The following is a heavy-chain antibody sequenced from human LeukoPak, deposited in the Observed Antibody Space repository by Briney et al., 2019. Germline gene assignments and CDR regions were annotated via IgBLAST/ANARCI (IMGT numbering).Heavy chain of an antibody. D-gene: IGHD3-10*01. CDR2: INPNGGAT. CDR1: GYTFTNYY. CDR3: ARVMVAWFGDKAYDY. J-gene: IGHJ4*02. V-gene: IGHV1-46*01. Sequence: GASVKVSCKTSGYTFTNYYIHWVRQAPGQGLECMGIINPNGGATSYTQKFQGRVTMTRDTSTSTVYMELSSLRSEDTAVYYCARVMVAWFGDKAYDYWGQGTPVTVSS.